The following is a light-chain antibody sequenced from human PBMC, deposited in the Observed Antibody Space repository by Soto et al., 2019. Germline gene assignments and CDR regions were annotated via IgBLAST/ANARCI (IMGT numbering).Light chain of an antibody. CDR2: GNN. CDR1: SSNIGAGYD. J-gene: IGLJ1*01. V-gene: IGLV1-40*01. CDR3: QSYDSRLSSRV. Sequence: QAVVTQSPSVSGAPGQRVTISCTGSSSNIGAGYDVHWYQQFPGTAPKVLIYGNNNRPSGVPDRFSGSKSGTSASLAITGLQAEDEADYHCQSYDSRLSSRVFGTGTKVTVL.